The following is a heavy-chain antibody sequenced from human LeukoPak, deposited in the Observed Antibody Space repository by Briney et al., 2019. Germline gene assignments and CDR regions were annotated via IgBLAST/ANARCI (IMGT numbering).Heavy chain of an antibody. Sequence: PGGSLRLSCEASGFTFASYWMHWVRQAPGKGLVWVSRVNSDGSSTSYADSVKGRFTISRDNAKNTLYLQMHSLRAEDTAVYFCARSVTPENRNGLVVWGKGTTVTVSS. V-gene: IGHV3-74*01. CDR1: GFTFASYW. CDR2: VNSDGSST. J-gene: IGHJ6*04. D-gene: IGHD4-17*01. CDR3: ARSVTPENRNGLVV.